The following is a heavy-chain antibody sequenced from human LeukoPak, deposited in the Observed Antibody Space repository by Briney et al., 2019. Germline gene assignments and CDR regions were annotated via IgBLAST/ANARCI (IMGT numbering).Heavy chain of an antibody. D-gene: IGHD6-13*01. J-gene: IGHJ6*02. CDR1: GGSISSYY. V-gene: IGHV4-59*01. Sequence: SETLSLTCTVSGGSISSYYWSWIRQPPGKGLEWIGYIYYSGSTNYNPSLKSRVTISIDTSKNQFSLKLSSVTAADTAVYYCARDSSIAAAGTSNYYYYYGMDVWGQGTTVTVSS. CDR3: ARDSSIAAAGTSNYYYYYGMDV. CDR2: IYYSGST.